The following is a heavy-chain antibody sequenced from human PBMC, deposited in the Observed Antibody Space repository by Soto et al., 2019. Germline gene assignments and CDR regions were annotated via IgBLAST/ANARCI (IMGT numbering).Heavy chain of an antibody. CDR3: ARSRANYYDSRGYYYSTFDY. D-gene: IGHD3-22*01. CDR2: IIPMFGTA. V-gene: IGHV1-69*12. Sequence: QVQLVQSGAGVKKPGSSVKVSRKISGGTFSSYAISWVRQAPGQGLEWMGGIIPMFGTANYAQKFQGRVTITADESTSTAYMELSSLRSEDTAVYYCARSRANYYDSRGYYYSTFDYWGQGTLVTVSS. CDR1: GGTFSSYA. J-gene: IGHJ4*02.